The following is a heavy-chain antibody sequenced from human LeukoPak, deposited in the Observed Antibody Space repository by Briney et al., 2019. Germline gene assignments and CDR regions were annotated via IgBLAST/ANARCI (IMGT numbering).Heavy chain of an antibody. CDR2: INPNSGVT. D-gene: IGHD4-17*01. J-gene: IGHJ4*02. Sequence: ASVTVSCKASGYTFTAYYMHWVRQAPGQGLEWMGWINPNSGVTNYAQKFQGRVTMTRDTSISTAYMELGRVTYDDTAVYYCVRDRGDRRDYWGQGTLVTVSS. CDR1: GYTFTAYY. V-gene: IGHV1-2*02. CDR3: VRDRGDRRDY.